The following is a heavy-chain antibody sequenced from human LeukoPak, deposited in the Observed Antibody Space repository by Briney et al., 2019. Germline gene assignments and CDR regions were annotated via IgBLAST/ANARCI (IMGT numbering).Heavy chain of an antibody. CDR2: VYYSGTT. J-gene: IGHJ5*02. V-gene: IGHV4-39*02. CDR3: ARGGNWFDP. Sequence: SETLSLTCAVSGASISTSAYYWGWIRRPPGKGLQWIGSVYYSGTTYYNPSLQSRVTISVDTSKNHFSLKLSSVTAADTAVYYCARGGNWFDPWGQGTLVTVSS. CDR1: GASISTSAYY.